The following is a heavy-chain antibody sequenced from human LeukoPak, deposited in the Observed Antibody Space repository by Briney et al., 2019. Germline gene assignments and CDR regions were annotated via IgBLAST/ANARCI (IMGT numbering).Heavy chain of an antibody. CDR3: ARDREDIVVVPAAMHY. CDR2: INPNSGGT. J-gene: IGHJ4*01. D-gene: IGHD2-2*01. V-gene: IGHV1-2*02. CDR1: GYTFTGYY. Sequence: ASVKVSCKASGYTFTGYYMHWVRQAPGQGLEWMGWINPNSGGTNYAQKFQGRVTMTRDTSISTAYMELSRLRSDDTAVYYCARDREDIVVVPAAMHYWGQEPWSPSPQ.